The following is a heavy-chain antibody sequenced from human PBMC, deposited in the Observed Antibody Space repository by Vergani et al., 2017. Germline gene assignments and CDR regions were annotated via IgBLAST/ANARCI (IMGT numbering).Heavy chain of an antibody. D-gene: IGHD5-24*01. CDR3: ARDGGRYGVRDAFEI. CDR1: GFTFSSYA. CDR2: ISYDGSNK. J-gene: IGHJ3*02. V-gene: IGHV3-30-3*01. Sequence: QVQLVESGGGVVQPGRSLRLSCAASGFTFSSYAMHWVRQAPGKGLEWVAVISYDGSNKYYADSVKGRFTISRDNSKNTLYLQMNSLRAEDTAVYYCARDGGRYGVRDAFEIWGQGTMVTVSS.